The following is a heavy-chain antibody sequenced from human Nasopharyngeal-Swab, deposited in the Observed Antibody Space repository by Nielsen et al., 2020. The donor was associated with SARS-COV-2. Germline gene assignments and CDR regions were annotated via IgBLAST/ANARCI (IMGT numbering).Heavy chain of an antibody. D-gene: IGHD6-19*01. CDR3: ARGPQVPAGNGWYGFDP. J-gene: IGHJ5*02. CDR1: GFTFSSYA. Sequence: GGSLRLSCAASGFTFSSYAMSWVRQAPGKGLEWVSAISGSGGSTYYADSVKGRFTISRDNSKNTLYLQMNSLRAEDTAVYYCARGPQVPAGNGWYGFDPWGQGTLVTVSS. CDR2: ISGSGGST. V-gene: IGHV3-23*01.